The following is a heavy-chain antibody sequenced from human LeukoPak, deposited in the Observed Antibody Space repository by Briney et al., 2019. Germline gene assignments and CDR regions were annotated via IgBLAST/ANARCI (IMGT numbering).Heavy chain of an antibody. CDR3: ASRYYDSSAEGAY. D-gene: IGHD3-22*01. V-gene: IGHV4-34*01. CDR2: INHSGST. Sequence: SETLSLTCAVYGGSFSGYYWSWLRQPPGKGLEWIGEINHSGSTNYNPSLKSRVTISVDTSKNQFSLKLSSVTAADTAVYYCASRYYDSSAEGAYWGQGTLVTVSS. J-gene: IGHJ4*02. CDR1: GGSFSGYY.